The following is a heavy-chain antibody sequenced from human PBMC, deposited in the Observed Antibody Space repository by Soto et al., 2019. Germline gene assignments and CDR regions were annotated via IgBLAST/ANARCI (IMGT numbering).Heavy chain of an antibody. CDR1: GYTFTSYG. Sequence: QVQLVQSGAEVKKPGASVKVSCKASGYTFTSYGISWVRQAPGQGLEWMGWISAYNGNTNYAQKLQGRVTMTTDTAASTAYMELRSLRSDDTAVYYCARGGSSSYIYRGLRAAAFDYWGQGTLVTVSS. J-gene: IGHJ4*02. CDR2: ISAYNGNT. V-gene: IGHV1-18*01. CDR3: ARGGSSSYIYRGLRAAAFDY. D-gene: IGHD6-13*01.